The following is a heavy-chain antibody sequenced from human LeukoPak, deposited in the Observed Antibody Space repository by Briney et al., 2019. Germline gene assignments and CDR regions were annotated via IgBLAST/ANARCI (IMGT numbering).Heavy chain of an antibody. D-gene: IGHD6-13*01. CDR3: ARGEYSSSRGYWFDP. CDR1: GGSISSGSYY. J-gene: IGHJ5*02. Sequence: SETLSLTCTVSGGSISSGSYYWSWIRQPAGKGLEWIGRIYTSGSTNYNPSLKSRVTISVDTSKNQFSLKLSSVTAADTAVYYCARGEYSSSRGYWFDPWGQGTLVTVSS. CDR2: IYTSGST. V-gene: IGHV4-61*02.